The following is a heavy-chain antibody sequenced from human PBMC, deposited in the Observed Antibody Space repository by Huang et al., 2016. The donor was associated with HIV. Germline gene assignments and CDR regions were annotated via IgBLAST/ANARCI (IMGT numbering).Heavy chain of an antibody. D-gene: IGHD3-16*01. Sequence: QVRLQQWGEGVLKPSETLSLTCAVYGASFGGYFWSWVRQSPDKGLEWIGEIKPGGSLTYNPVFGSRGTISVDTSKNQFYLKLRAVAAADAAIYYCARIPTPSYYDRWSLSPVEEDFFYYNLDVWGQGTPVIVSS. V-gene: IGHV4-34*02. CDR2: IKPGGSL. CDR1: GASFGGYF. CDR3: ARIPTPSYYDRWSLSPVEEDFFYYNLDV. J-gene: IGHJ6*02.